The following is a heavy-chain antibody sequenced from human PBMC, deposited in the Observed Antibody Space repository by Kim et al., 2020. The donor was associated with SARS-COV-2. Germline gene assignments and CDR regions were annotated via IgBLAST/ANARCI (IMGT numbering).Heavy chain of an antibody. CDR3: ARGNWNAPEYWGCDY. Sequence: GGSLRLSCAASGFNFRTYGMHWVRQAPGKGLEWVAVIWYDESKKYYADSVKGRFTISRDNSKNTVYLQMNSLSADDTAIYYCARGNWNAPEYWGCDYWGQGTLVTVSS. J-gene: IGHJ4*02. CDR1: GFNFRTYG. V-gene: IGHV3-33*01. CDR2: IWYDESKK. D-gene: IGHD1-20*01.